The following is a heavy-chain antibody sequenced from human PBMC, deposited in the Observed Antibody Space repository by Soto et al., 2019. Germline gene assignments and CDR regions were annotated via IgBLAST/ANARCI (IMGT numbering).Heavy chain of an antibody. V-gene: IGHV3-11*01. D-gene: IGHD3-10*01. CDR3: AREEVRGVTYYYYYGMDV. Sequence: GGSLRLSCAASGFTFSDYYISWIRQAPGKGLEWVSYISSSGSTIYYADSVKGRVTISRDDAKNSLYLQMNSLRAEDTAVYYCAREEVRGVTYYYYYGMDVWGQGTTVTV. CDR2: ISSSGSTI. J-gene: IGHJ6*02. CDR1: GFTFSDYY.